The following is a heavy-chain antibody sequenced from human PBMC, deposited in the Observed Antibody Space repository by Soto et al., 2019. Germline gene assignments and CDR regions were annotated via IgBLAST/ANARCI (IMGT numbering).Heavy chain of an antibody. D-gene: IGHD6-13*01. CDR1: GGSISSYY. Sequence: QVQLQESGPGLVKPSETLSLTCTVSGGSISSYYWSWIRQPPGKGLEWIGYIYYSGSTNYNPSLKSRVTISVDTSNYQFSLKLSSVTAADTAVYYCAREGVSSSWYNYYGMDVWGQGTTVTVSS. CDR2: IYYSGST. V-gene: IGHV4-59*01. CDR3: AREGVSSSWYNYYGMDV. J-gene: IGHJ6*02.